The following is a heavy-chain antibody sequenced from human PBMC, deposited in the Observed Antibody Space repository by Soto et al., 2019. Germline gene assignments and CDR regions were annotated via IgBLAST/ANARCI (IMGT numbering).Heavy chain of an antibody. D-gene: IGHD3-9*01. CDR1: GFTFSSYA. V-gene: IGHV3-30-3*01. CDR3: ARGITYYDILTGYAPPYYYYGLDV. Sequence: QAGGSLRLSCAASGFTFSSYAMHWVRQAPGKGLEWVAVISYDGSNKYYADSVKGRFTISRDNSKNTLYLQMNSLRAEDTAVYYCARGITYYDILTGYAPPYYYYGLDVWGQGTTVTVSS. CDR2: ISYDGSNK. J-gene: IGHJ6*02.